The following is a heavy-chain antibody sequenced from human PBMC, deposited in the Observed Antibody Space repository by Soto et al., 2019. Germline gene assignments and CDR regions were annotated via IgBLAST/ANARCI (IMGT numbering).Heavy chain of an antibody. J-gene: IGHJ4*02. Sequence: EVQLVESGGGLVQPGGSLRLSCAASGFTFSSYEMNWVRQAPGKGLEWVSYISSSGSTIYYADSVKGRFTISRDNAKNSLYLLMNSLRAEDTAVYYCAREYSGSYAADYWGQGTLVTVSS. CDR1: GFTFSSYE. CDR2: ISSSGSTI. D-gene: IGHD1-26*01. CDR3: AREYSGSYAADY. V-gene: IGHV3-48*03.